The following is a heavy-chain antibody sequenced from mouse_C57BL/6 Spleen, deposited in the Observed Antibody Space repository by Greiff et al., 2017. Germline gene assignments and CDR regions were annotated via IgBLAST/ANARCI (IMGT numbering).Heavy chain of an antibody. CDR3: APSGSSYDWYFDV. V-gene: IGHV1-53*01. CDR2: INPSNGGT. J-gene: IGHJ1*03. CDR1: GYTFTSYW. D-gene: IGHD1-1*01. Sequence: VQLQQPGTELVKPGASVKLSCKASGYTFTSYWMHWVKQRPGQGLEWIGNINPSNGGTNYNEKFKSKATLTVDKSSSPAYMQLSSLTSEDSAVYYCAPSGSSYDWYFDVWGTGTTVTVSS.